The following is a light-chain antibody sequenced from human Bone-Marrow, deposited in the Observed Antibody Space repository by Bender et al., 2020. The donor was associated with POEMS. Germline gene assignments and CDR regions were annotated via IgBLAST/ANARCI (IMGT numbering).Light chain of an antibody. V-gene: IGLV3-19*01. J-gene: IGLJ2*01. CDR3: HSRDSSGDPHVV. Sequence: SSELTQDPAVSVALGQTVRITCQGDSLRTYYASWYQQKPGQAPALVIYGKNNRPSGIPDRFSGSSSGNTASLTITGAQAEDEAEYYCHSRDSSGDPHVVVGGGTKLSVL. CDR2: GKN. CDR1: SLRTYY.